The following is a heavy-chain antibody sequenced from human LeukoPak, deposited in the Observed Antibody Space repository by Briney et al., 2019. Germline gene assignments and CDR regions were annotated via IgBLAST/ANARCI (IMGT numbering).Heavy chain of an antibody. J-gene: IGHJ4*02. V-gene: IGHV3-21*01. Sequence: GGSLRLSCAASGFTFNTYTMNWVRQAPGKGLEGVSSISSGTSYIYYADSVKGRFTISRDNAKNSLYLQMNSLRAEDTAVYYCAREGGPPGYSSGWYEWVFFDYWGQGTLVTVSS. CDR1: GFTFNTYT. D-gene: IGHD6-19*01. CDR3: AREGGPPGYSSGWYEWVFFDY. CDR2: ISSGTSYI.